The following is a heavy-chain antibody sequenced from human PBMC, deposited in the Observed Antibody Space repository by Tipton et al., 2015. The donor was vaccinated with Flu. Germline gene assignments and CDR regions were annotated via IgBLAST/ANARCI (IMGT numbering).Heavy chain of an antibody. J-gene: IGHJ5*02. V-gene: IGHV3-53*01. CDR1: GFTVSSNY. CDR3: ARGQGANP. Sequence: AVSGFTVSSNYMSWVRQAPGKGLEWVSVIYSDGSTYYVDSVKGRFTVPRDNSKNMLSLQMNSLRAEDTAVYYCARGQGANPWGQGTLVTVSS. CDR2: IYSDGST.